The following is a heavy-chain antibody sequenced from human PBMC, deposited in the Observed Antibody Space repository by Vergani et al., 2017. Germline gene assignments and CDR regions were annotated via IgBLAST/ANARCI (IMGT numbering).Heavy chain of an antibody. V-gene: IGHV4-34*01. CDR1: GGSFSGYY. CDR2: INHSGNT. CDR3: ARVLRVVVPAAMRSYYYYMDV. Sequence: QVQLQQWGAGLLKPSETLSLTCAVYGGSFSGYYWSWIRQPPGKGLEWIGEINHSGNTNYNPSLKSRVTISVDTSKNQFSLKLSSVTAAETAVYYCARVLRVVVPAAMRSYYYYMDVWGKXP. D-gene: IGHD2-2*01. J-gene: IGHJ6*03.